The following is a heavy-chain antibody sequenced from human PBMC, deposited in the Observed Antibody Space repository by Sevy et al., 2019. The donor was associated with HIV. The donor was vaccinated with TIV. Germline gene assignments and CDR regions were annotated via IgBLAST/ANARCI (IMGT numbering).Heavy chain of an antibody. D-gene: IGHD3-22*01. CDR2: IKQDGSGK. J-gene: IGHJ4*02. V-gene: IGHV3-7*03. CDR3: ARDRPYSSGYSHFDY. Sequence: GGSLRLSCAASGFTFSSYWMSWVRQAPGKGLEWVANIKQDGSGKYYVDSVKGRFTISRDNAKNSLYLQMNSLRAEDTAVYYCARDRPYSSGYSHFDYWGQGTLVTVSS. CDR1: GFTFSSYW.